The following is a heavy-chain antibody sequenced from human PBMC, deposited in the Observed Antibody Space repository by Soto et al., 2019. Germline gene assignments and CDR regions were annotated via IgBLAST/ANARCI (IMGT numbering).Heavy chain of an antibody. V-gene: IGHV1-3*01. CDR3: AIGGISSGRYAY. CDR1: GYTFTSYA. J-gene: IGHJ4*02. CDR2: INAGNGNT. D-gene: IGHD6-19*01. Sequence: ASVKVSCKASGYTFTSYAMHWVRQAPGQRLEWMGWINAGNGNTKYSQKFQGRVTITRDTSASTAYMELSSLRSEDTAVYYCAIGGISSGRYAYWGQGTLVTVSS.